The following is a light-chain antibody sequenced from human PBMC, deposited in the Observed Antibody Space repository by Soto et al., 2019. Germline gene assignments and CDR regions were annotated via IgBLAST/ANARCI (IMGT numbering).Light chain of an antibody. J-gene: IGKJ4*01. Sequence: EILLKHSQSTLSFSPIERATLXWMASQSVNGLLGWYQQKPGQAPRLLIYDASKRATGIPARFSGSGFETDFTLTISSLEPEDFAVYYCQQRISWPLTFGGGTKVDIK. V-gene: IGKV3-11*01. CDR1: QSVNGL. CDR3: QQRISWPLT. CDR2: DAS.